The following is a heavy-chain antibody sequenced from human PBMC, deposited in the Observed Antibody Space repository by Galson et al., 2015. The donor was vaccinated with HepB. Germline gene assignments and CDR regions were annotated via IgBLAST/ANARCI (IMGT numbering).Heavy chain of an antibody. CDR2: IYYSGST. D-gene: IGHD6-6*01. CDR3: ARDSKFGIAARPVRRYYGMDV. J-gene: IGHJ6*02. Sequence: ETLSLTCTVSGGSISSYYWSWIRQPPGKGLEWIGYIYYSGSTNYNPSLKSRVTISVDTSKNQFPLKLSSVTAADTAVYYCARDSKFGIAARPVRRYYGMDVWGQGTTVTVSS. V-gene: IGHV4-59*01. CDR1: GGSISSYY.